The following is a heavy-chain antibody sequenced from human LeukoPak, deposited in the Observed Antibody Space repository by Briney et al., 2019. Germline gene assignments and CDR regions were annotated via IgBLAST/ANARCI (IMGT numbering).Heavy chain of an antibody. Sequence: GGSLRLSCVASGFTFDDYAMHWVRQAPGKGLEWVSGISWNSGSIGYADSVKGRFTISRDNAKNSLYLQMNSLRAEDTALYYCAKDIYSGGAKPTLGLPHWGQGTQVTVSS. CDR3: AKDIYSGGAKPTLGLPH. CDR1: GFTFDDYA. D-gene: IGHD1-26*01. CDR2: ISWNSGSI. J-gene: IGHJ4*02. V-gene: IGHV3-9*01.